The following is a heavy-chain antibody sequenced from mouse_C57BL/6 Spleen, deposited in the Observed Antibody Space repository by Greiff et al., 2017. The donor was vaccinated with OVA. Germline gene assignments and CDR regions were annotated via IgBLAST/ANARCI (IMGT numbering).Heavy chain of an antibody. CDR3: TSNYYGSSYWYFDV. CDR1: GFTFSSYA. D-gene: IGHD1-1*01. J-gene: IGHJ1*03. Sequence: EVQLQESGAGLVKPGGSLKLSCAASGFTFSSYAMSWVRQTPEKRLEWVAYISSGGDYIYYADTVTGRFTISRDNARNTLYLQMSSLKSEDTAMYYCTSNYYGSSYWYFDVWGTGTTVTVSS. CDR2: ISSGGDYI. V-gene: IGHV5-9-1*02.